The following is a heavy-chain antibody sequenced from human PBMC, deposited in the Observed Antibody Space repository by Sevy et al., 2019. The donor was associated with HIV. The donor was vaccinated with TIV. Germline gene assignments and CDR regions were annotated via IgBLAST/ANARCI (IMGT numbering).Heavy chain of an antibody. CDR2: IYPDVSET. D-gene: IGHD3-22*01. CDR3: ARHPRPYFDSSGEQYFRH. V-gene: IGHV5-51*01. CDR1: GYRFTSYW. J-gene: IGHJ1*01. Sequence: GESLKISCKGSGYRFTSYWIGWVRQMPGKGLEWMGIIYPDVSETRYSPSFQGQVTISADKSISTAYLQWTSLMASDTAMYYCARHPRPYFDSSGEQYFRHWGQGTLVTVSS.